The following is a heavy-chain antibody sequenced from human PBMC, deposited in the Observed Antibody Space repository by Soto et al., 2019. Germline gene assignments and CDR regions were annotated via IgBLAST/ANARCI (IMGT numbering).Heavy chain of an antibody. V-gene: IGHV4-30-2*01. D-gene: IGHD3-10*01. CDR3: ARGGGFDSFDY. J-gene: IGHJ4*02. CDR1: GASITYGAYS. Sequence: QLQLHMSGSGLVKPSQTLSLTCTVSGASITYGAYSWSWIRQTPGKGLEWIGYINHIETTFYNPSFESRLTLSVDRTTIHFSLTLKSMSAADRAVYFCARGGGFDSFDYWGQGILVTVAS. CDR2: INHIETT.